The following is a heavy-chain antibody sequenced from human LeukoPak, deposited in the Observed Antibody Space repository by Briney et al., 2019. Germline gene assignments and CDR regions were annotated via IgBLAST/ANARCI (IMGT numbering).Heavy chain of an antibody. CDR3: ATEVSRGYSSSWYWFDP. D-gene: IGHD6-13*01. V-gene: IGHV1-24*01. Sequence: ASVKVSCKVSGYTLTELSMHWVRQAPGKGLEWMGGFDPEDGETIYAQKFQGRVTMTEDTSTDTAYMELSSLRSEDTAVYYCATEVSRGYSSSWYWFDPWSQGTLVTVSS. CDR2: FDPEDGET. CDR1: GYTLTELS. J-gene: IGHJ5*02.